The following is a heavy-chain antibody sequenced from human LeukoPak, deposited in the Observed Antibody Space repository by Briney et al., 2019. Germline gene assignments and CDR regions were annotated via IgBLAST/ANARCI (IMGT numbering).Heavy chain of an antibody. Sequence: GGSLRLSCAASGFTFSSYEMNWVRQAPGKGLEWVAVISFDGVNTFYADSVKGRFTISRDNSNNTVYLQMNNLRPEDTAVFYCARGQGYESYYYMDVWGKGTTVSVSS. CDR3: ARGQGYESYYYMDV. D-gene: IGHD2-2*01. V-gene: IGHV3-30*04. CDR1: GFTFSSYE. J-gene: IGHJ6*03. CDR2: ISFDGVNT.